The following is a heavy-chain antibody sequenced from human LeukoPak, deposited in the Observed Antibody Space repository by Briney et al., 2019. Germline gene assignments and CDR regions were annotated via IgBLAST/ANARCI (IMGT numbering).Heavy chain of an antibody. CDR3: AKKSTMVRGVIGGFDY. D-gene: IGHD3-10*01. V-gene: IGHV3-23*01. CDR2: ISGSGGNT. J-gene: IGHJ4*02. Sequence: GGSLRLSCAASGFTVSSNYMSWVRQAPGKGLEWVSGISGSGGNTYYADSVKGRFTISRDNSKNTLYLQMNSLRAKDTAVYYCAKKSTMVRGVIGGFDYWGQGTLVTVSS. CDR1: GFTVSSNY.